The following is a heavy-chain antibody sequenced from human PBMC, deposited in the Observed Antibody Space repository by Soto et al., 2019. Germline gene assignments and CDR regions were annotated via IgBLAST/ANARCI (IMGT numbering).Heavy chain of an antibody. V-gene: IGHV3-30*18. CDR1: GFTFSSYG. D-gene: IGHD5-12*01. CDR3: AKEKWRSYNAFDI. J-gene: IGHJ3*02. Sequence: GGSLRLSCAASGFTFSSYGMHWVRQAPGKGLEWVAVISYDGSNKYYADSVKGRFTISRDNSKNTLYLQMNSLRAEDTAVYYCAKEKWRSYNAFDIWGQGTMVTVSS. CDR2: ISYDGSNK.